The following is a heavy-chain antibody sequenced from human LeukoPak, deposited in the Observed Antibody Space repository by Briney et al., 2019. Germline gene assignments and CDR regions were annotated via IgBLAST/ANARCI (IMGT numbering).Heavy chain of an antibody. CDR2: ISYDGSNK. J-gene: IGHJ4*02. CDR1: GFTFSSYA. Sequence: PGGSLRLSCAASGFTFSSYAMHWVRQAPGKGLEWVAVISYDGSNKYYADSVKGRFTISRDNSKNTLYLQMNSLRAEDTAVYYRARVKVYSPGPYWGQGTLVTVSS. D-gene: IGHD2-8*01. V-gene: IGHV3-30*04. CDR3: ARVKVYSPGPY.